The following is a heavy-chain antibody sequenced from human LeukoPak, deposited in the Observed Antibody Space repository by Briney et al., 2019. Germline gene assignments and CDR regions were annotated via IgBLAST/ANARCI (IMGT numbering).Heavy chain of an antibody. CDR1: GGSIRSSSYY. V-gene: IGHV4-39*07. D-gene: IGHD3-22*01. J-gene: IGHJ4*02. Sequence: SETLSLTCTVSGGSIRSSSYYWGWIRQPPGKGLEWIGEINHSGSTNYNPSLKSRVTISVDTSKNQSSLKLSSVTAADTAVYYCARGRGITMIVVVIAYFDYWGQGTLVTVSS. CDR2: INHSGST. CDR3: ARGRGITMIVVVIAYFDY.